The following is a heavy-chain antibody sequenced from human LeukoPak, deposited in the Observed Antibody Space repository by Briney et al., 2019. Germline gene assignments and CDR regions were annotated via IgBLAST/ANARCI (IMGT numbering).Heavy chain of an antibody. CDR2: ISSSSSTI. D-gene: IGHD3-16*01. CDR1: GFTFSSYS. Sequence: GGSLRLSCAASGFTFSSYSMNWVRQAPGKGLEWVSYISSSSSTIYYADSVKGRFTISRDNSKNTLFLQMSSLRAEDTALYYCAKLYVVFDYWGQGTLVTVSS. CDR3: AKLYVVFDY. J-gene: IGHJ4*02. V-gene: IGHV3-48*01.